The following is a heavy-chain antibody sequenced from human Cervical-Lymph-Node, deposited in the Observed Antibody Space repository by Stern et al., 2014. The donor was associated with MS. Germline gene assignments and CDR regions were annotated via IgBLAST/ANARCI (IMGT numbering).Heavy chain of an antibody. V-gene: IGHV1-69*06. Sequence: QVQLMQSGAEVKKPGSSVKVSCKASGGTFSSYAISWVRQAPGQGLEWMGGIIPIFGTANYAQKFQGRVTITADKSTSTAYMELSSLRSEDTAVYYCARGRGYCSGGSCYEYYYYGMDVWGQGTTVTVSS. J-gene: IGHJ6*02. CDR1: GGTFSSYA. CDR3: ARGRGYCSGGSCYEYYYYGMDV. CDR2: IIPIFGTA. D-gene: IGHD2-15*01.